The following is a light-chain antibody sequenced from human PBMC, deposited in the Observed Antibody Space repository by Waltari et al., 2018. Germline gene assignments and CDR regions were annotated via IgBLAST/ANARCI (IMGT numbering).Light chain of an antibody. CDR2: KNY. CDR3: ASWDDRLGGYV. V-gene: IGLV1-47*01. J-gene: IGLJ1*01. CDR1: RSNIGNNL. Sequence: QSVLTQPPAASGTPGQRVTISCSGSRSNIGNNLVYWYQQFPGTAPKLLIYKNYARPSGVPRRFAGPRSGTSASLAISGLRSEDEADYYCASWDDRLGGYVFGPGTKVIVL.